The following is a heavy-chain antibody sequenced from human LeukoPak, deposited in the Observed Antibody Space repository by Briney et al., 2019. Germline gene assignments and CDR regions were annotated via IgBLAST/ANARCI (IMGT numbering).Heavy chain of an antibody. CDR3: ASVNRYCSSTSCLYRGKYYYYYMDV. Sequence: SETLSLTCAVYGGSFSGYYWSWIRQPPGKGLEWIGEINHSGSTNYNPSLKSRVTVSVDTSKNQFSLKLSPVTAADTAVYYCASVNRYCSSTSCLYRGKYYYYYMDVWGKGTTVTVSS. J-gene: IGHJ6*03. CDR2: INHSGST. CDR1: GGSFSGYY. V-gene: IGHV4-34*01. D-gene: IGHD2-2*01.